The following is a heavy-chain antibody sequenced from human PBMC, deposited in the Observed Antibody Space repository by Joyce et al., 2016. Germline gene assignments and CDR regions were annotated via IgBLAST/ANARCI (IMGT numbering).Heavy chain of an antibody. V-gene: IGHV3-74*01. Sequence: EVQLVESGGGLVQPGGSLRLSCVVSGFTFSDSWMHWVRQAPGKGLVGVSSIKLDDSGTTYAESVKGRFTISRDNAKNTLHLQMNSLRADDTAVYYCVRDNYWSVDYWGQGTLVTVSS. CDR1: GFTFSDSW. CDR3: VRDNYWSVDY. D-gene: IGHD3-3*01. J-gene: IGHJ4*02. CDR2: IKLDDSGT.